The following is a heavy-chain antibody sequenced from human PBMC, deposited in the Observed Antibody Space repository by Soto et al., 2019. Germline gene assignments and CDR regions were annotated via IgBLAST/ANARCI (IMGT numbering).Heavy chain of an antibody. D-gene: IGHD3-3*01. Sequence: DVQLLESGGGLIQPGGSLRLSYAASGFTFSNYAMGWVRQAPGKGLEWVSGISGGGDSTHYADSVKGRFTISRDNPKNTLYLQVGSLRAEDTATYFCARFPHVKVGPPDDWYFDLWGRGTLVTVSS. V-gene: IGHV3-23*01. CDR1: GFTFSNYA. J-gene: IGHJ2*01. CDR2: ISGGGDST. CDR3: ARFPHVKVGPPDDWYFDL.